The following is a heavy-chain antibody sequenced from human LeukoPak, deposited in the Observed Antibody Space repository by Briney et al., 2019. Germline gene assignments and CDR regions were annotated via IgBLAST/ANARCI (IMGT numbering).Heavy chain of an antibody. J-gene: IGHJ3*02. Sequence: SETLSLTCTVSGGSISSYYWSWIRQPPGKGLEWIGYIYYSGSTNYNPSLKSRVTISVDTSKNQFSLKLSSVTAADTAVYYCARHPARGAAGYAFDIWGQGTMVTISS. CDR3: ARHPARGAAGYAFDI. D-gene: IGHD6-19*01. CDR1: GGSISSYY. CDR2: IYYSGST. V-gene: IGHV4-59*08.